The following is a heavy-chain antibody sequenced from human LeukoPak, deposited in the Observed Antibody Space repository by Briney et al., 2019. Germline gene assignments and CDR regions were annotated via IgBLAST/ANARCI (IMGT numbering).Heavy chain of an antibody. CDR1: GYSFTSYG. Sequence: ASVKVSCKASGYSFTSYGITWVREAPGQGPEWMGWISGSTGNTHYAQNVQGRVTMTTDTATSTAYMELRSLGSDDTAVYYCARVGRDCSSINCYWEDWFDPRGQGTLVIVSS. D-gene: IGHD2-2*01. CDR2: ISGSTGNT. CDR3: ARVGRDCSSINCYWEDWFDP. V-gene: IGHV1-18*01. J-gene: IGHJ5*02.